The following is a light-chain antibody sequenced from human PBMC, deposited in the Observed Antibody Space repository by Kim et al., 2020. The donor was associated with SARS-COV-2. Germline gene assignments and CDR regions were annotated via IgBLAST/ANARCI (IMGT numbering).Light chain of an antibody. CDR2: ES. J-gene: IGKJ4*01. CDR1: QRVKSDY. V-gene: IGKV3-20*01. CDR3: QVYDASRLT. Sequence: EIVLTQSPAILSLSPGERATLSCRASQRVKSDYFAWYQQKPGQVPRLLVGESTRATGIPDRFSVSESGTDFTLVISGLEPEDSAVYYCQVYDASRLTFGGGTKVDIK.